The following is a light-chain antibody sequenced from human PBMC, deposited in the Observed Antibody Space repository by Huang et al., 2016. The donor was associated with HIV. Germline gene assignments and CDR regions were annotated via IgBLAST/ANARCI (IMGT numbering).Light chain of an antibody. CDR1: QTITSF. CDR2: AAS. CDR3: QQSSSTPFT. J-gene: IGKJ3*01. V-gene: IGKV1-39*01. Sequence: DIQMTQSPSSLSASVGDRVTITYRASQTITSFLNWYQQKPGKAPKLLIYAASSLQSGVPSRFSGSGSGTSFTLTINTLQPEDFATYYCQQSSSTPFTFGPGTRVDIK.